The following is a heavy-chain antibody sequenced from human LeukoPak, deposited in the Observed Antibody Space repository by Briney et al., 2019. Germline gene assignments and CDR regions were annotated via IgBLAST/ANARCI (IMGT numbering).Heavy chain of an antibody. J-gene: IGHJ4*02. Sequence: AASVKVSCKASGYTFTTYGISWVRQAPGQGLEWMGLISAYNGNTNYAQTLQGRVTMTTDTSTSTAYMELKSLRSDDTAVYYCAREKNYYDTSDPKYFFDYWGQGTLVTVSS. V-gene: IGHV1-18*01. CDR2: ISAYNGNT. D-gene: IGHD3-22*01. CDR1: GYTFTTYG. CDR3: AREKNYYDTSDPKYFFDY.